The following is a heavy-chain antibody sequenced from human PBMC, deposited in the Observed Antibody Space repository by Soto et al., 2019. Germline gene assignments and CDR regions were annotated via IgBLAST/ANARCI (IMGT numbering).Heavy chain of an antibody. D-gene: IGHD3-3*01. CDR2: IIPILGIA. Sequence: GASVKVSCKASGGTFSSYTISWVRQAPGQGLEWMGRIIPILGIANYAQKFQGRVTITADKSTSTAYMELSSLRSEDTAVYYCARFWHSKNWFDPWGQGTLVTVSS. V-gene: IGHV1-69*02. CDR3: ARFWHSKNWFDP. CDR1: GGTFSSYT. J-gene: IGHJ5*02.